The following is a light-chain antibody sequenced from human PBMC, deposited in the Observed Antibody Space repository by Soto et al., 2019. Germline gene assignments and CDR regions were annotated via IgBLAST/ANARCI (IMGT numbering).Light chain of an antibody. V-gene: IGKV3-15*01. CDR3: QQYYNWPRT. CDR1: QSVSSN. Sequence: EIVLTQSPATLSLSPGERATLACRASQSVSSNFAWYQQKPGQAPRLLTYGASTRATGIPARFSGSGSGTEFTLTISSLQPEDFAVYYCQQYYNWPRTFGQGTKVDI. CDR2: GAS. J-gene: IGKJ1*01.